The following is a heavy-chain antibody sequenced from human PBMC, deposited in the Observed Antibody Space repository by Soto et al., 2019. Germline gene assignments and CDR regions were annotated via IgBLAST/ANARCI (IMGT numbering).Heavy chain of an antibody. CDR1: GFTFSSYA. Sequence: SGGSLRLSCAASGFTFSSYAMSWVRQAPGKGLEWVSAISGSGGSTYYADSVKGRFTISRDNSKNTLYLQMNSLRAEDTAVYYCAKALGYCSSTSCYTSKGWFYPWGQGTLVTVSS. CDR2: ISGSGGST. V-gene: IGHV3-23*01. J-gene: IGHJ5*02. CDR3: AKALGYCSSTSCYTSKGWFYP. D-gene: IGHD2-2*01.